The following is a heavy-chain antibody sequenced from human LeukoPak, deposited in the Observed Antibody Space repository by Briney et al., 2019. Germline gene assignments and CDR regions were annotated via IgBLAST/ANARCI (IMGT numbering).Heavy chain of an antibody. CDR3: ARLYLPATRFDY. Sequence: SETLSLTCTVSGYSISSNFYWGWIRQSPAKGLEWIGSIYHSGSTYYNPSLKNRITISVDTSTNQFSLKLISVTASDTAMYYCARLYLPATRFDYWGQGTLVTVSS. CDR2: IYHSGST. D-gene: IGHD5-24*01. J-gene: IGHJ4*02. CDR1: GYSISSNFY. V-gene: IGHV4-38-2*02.